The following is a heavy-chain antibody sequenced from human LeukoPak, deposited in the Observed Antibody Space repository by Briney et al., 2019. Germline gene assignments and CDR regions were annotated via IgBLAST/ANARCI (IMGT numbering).Heavy chain of an antibody. D-gene: IGHD1-26*01. Sequence: PGGSLRLSCVGSGLTFINYWMTWVRHVPGKGLEWVANINRDGSGKYYLPSVRGRFTISKDDAKDSLYLQMDSLRPEDTAIYYCARVEYSGNGNLYWGQGTLVTVSS. CDR1: GLTFINYW. CDR3: ARVEYSGNGNLY. CDR2: INRDGSGK. V-gene: IGHV3-7*01. J-gene: IGHJ4*02.